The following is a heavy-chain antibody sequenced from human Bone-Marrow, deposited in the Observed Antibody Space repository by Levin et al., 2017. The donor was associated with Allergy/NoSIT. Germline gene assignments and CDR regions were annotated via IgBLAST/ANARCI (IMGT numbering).Heavy chain of an antibody. D-gene: IGHD2-21*02. CDR3: ARDRQRHIVVVTATDAFDI. CDR2: INPNSGGT. V-gene: IGHV1-2*02. Sequence: GESLKISCKASGYTFTGYYMHWVRQAPGQGLEWMGWINPNSGGTNYAQKFQGRVTMTRDTSISTAYMELSRLRSDDTAVYYCARDRQRHIVVVTATDAFDIWGQGTMVTVSS. J-gene: IGHJ3*02. CDR1: GYTFTGYY.